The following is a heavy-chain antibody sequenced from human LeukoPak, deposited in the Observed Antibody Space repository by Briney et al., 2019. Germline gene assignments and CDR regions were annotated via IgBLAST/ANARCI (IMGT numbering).Heavy chain of an antibody. J-gene: IGHJ2*01. D-gene: IGHD6-6*01. CDR1: GGPINSDGYY. CDR2: IYYSGST. V-gene: IGHV4-31*03. CDR3: AREERSIAARAGSLFWYFDL. Sequence: SQTLSLTCTVSGGPINSDGYYWSWIRQHPGKGLEWIGYIYYSGSTYSNPSLKSRVTMSVDTSKNQFSLKLSSVTAADTAVYYCAREERSIAARAGSLFWYFDLWGRGTLVTASS.